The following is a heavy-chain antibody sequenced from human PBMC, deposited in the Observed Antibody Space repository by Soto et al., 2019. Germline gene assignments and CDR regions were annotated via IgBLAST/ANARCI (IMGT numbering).Heavy chain of an antibody. J-gene: IGHJ5*02. CDR3: ASRAGGYSGYDWFDP. CDR2: IIPILGTA. D-gene: IGHD5-12*01. V-gene: IGHV1-69*13. CDR1: GGTFSSYA. Sequence: GASVKVSCKASGGTFSSYAVSWVRQAPGQGLEWMGGIIPILGTANYAQKFQGRVTITADESTSTAYMELSSLRSEDTAVYYCASRAGGYSGYDWFDPWGQGTLVTVSS.